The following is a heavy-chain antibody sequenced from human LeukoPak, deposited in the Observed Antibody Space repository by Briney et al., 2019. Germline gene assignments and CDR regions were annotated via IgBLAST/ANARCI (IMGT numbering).Heavy chain of an antibody. CDR2: IKSKTDGGTT. J-gene: IGHJ4*02. CDR3: STTYYYDSSEGY. Sequence: AGGSLRLSCAASGFTFSSYWMSWARQAPGKGLEWVGRIKSKTDGGTTDYAAPVKGRFTISRDDSKNTLYLQMNSLKTEDTAVYYCSTTYYYDSSEGYWGQGTLVTVSS. CDR1: GFTFSSYW. D-gene: IGHD3-22*01. V-gene: IGHV3-15*01.